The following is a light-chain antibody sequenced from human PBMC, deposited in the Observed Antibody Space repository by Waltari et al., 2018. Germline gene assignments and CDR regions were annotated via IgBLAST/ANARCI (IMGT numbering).Light chain of an antibody. Sequence: EVVLTQSPATLSLSPGDRATLSCRASQSVGGYLAWYQHKPGQATRLLIYDSSYRATGIPTRCSGSGSGTDFTLTISSLEADDFAIYYCQQRSNWPPWAFGQGTRVEV. CDR3: QQRSNWPPWA. CDR1: QSVGGY. J-gene: IGKJ1*01. CDR2: DSS. V-gene: IGKV3-11*01.